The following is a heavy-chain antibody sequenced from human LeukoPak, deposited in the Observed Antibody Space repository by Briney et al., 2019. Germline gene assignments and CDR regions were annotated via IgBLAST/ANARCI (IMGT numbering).Heavy chain of an antibody. D-gene: IGHD2-2*01. Sequence: ASVKVSCKASGYTFTGYYMHWVRHAPGQGLEWMGWINPNSGGTNYAQKFQGRVTMTRDTSISTAYMELSRLRSDDTAVYYCAREGCSSTSCYRGDVWGQGTTVTVSS. CDR3: AREGCSSTSCYRGDV. V-gene: IGHV1-2*02. CDR2: INPNSGGT. J-gene: IGHJ6*02. CDR1: GYTFTGYY.